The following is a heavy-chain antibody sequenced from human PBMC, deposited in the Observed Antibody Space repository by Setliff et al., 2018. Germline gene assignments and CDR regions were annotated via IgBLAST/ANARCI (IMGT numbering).Heavy chain of an antibody. V-gene: IGHV4-38-2*02. CDR1: GYSISSGYY. CDR2: IYHSGST. Sequence: SETLSLTCTVSGYSISSGYYWGWIRQPPGKGLEWIGSIYHSGSTYYNPSLKSRVTISVDTSKNQFSLKLSSVTAADAAVYYCARGGRGGSMTWGQGTMVTVSS. CDR3: ARGGRGGSMT. D-gene: IGHD3-10*01. J-gene: IGHJ3*01.